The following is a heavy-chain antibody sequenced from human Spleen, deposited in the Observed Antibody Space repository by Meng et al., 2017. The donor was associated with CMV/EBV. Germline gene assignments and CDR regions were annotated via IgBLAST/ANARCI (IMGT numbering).Heavy chain of an antibody. Sequence: GESLKISCAASGFTVSTNYMSWVRQAPGKGLEWVSVIYSGGSTYYADSVKGRFTISRDNSKNTLYLQMNSLRADDTAVYYCARVVGARHFDYWGQGTLVTVSS. CDR1: GFTVSTNY. D-gene: IGHD1-26*01. CDR2: IYSGGST. V-gene: IGHV3-53*01. J-gene: IGHJ4*02. CDR3: ARVVGARHFDY.